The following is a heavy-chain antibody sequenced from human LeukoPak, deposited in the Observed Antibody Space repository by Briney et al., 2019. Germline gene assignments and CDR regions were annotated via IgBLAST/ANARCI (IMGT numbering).Heavy chain of an antibody. CDR1: GPPYSSYA. J-gene: IGHJ5*02. V-gene: IGHV3-23*01. CDR2: ISGSGGST. CDR3: AKAIDQQRRWGCRLDH. D-gene: IGHD6-25*01. Sequence: GGSLRLSCSASGPPYSSYAVTWVRQAPGKGLEWVAVISGSGGSTYHADSVKGRFTISRDNSKNTVYLQMISLRVEDTAGYYCAKAIDQQRRWGCRLDHWRQGTLATVS.